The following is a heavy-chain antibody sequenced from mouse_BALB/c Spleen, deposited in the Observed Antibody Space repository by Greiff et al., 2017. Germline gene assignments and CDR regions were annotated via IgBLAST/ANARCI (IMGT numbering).Heavy chain of an antibody. V-gene: IGHV3-2*02. J-gene: IGHJ4*01. D-gene: IGHD2-2*01. CDR2: ISYSGST. CDR3: ARAGYDGYAMDY. CDR1: GYSITSDYA. Sequence: EVQRVESGPGLVKPSQSLSLTCTVTGYSITSDYAWNWIRQFPGNKLEWMGYISYSGSTSYNPSLKSRISITRDTSKNQFFLQLNSVTTEDTATYYCARAGYDGYAMDYWGQGTSVTVSS.